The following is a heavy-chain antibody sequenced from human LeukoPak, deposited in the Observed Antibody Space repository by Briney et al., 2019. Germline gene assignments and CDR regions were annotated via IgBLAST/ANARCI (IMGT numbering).Heavy chain of an antibody. J-gene: IGHJ5*02. CDR1: GFTFSSYA. V-gene: IGHV3-30-3*01. D-gene: IGHD4-17*01. CDR3: ARDEVGNGDRRFDP. CDR2: ISYDGSNK. Sequence: GGSLRLSCAASGFTFSSYAMHWVRQAPGKGLEGVAVISYDGSNKYYADSVKGRFTISRDNSKNTLYLQMNSLRAEDTAVYYCARDEVGNGDRRFDPWGQGTLVTVSS.